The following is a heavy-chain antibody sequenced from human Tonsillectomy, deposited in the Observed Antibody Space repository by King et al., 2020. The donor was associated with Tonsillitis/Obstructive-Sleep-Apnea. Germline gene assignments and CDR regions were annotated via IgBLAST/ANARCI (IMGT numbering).Heavy chain of an antibody. J-gene: IGHJ6*03. V-gene: IGHV3-33*01. Sequence: VQLVESGGGVVQPGRSLRLSCAASGFTFSSYGMQWVRQAPGKGLEWVAVMWHDGSNQYYADSVKGRFTISRDNSKNTLYLQMNSLRAEDTAVYYCARSRGTVTTFYYAYMWGWGGGTTV. CDR2: MWHDGSNQ. CDR1: GFTFSSYG. CDR3: ARSRGTVTTFYYAYMWG. D-gene: IGHD4-11*01.